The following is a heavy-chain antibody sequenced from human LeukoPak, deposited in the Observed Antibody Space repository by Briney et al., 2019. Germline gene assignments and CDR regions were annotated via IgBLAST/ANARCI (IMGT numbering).Heavy chain of an antibody. D-gene: IGHD4-23*01. V-gene: IGHV1-69*13. Sequence: SVKVSCKASGGAFSSYAISWVRQAPGQGLEWMGGIIPIFGTANYAQKFQGRVTITADESTSTAYMELSSLRSEDTAVYYCARSGGGTQWTDYGGNSAYYYFDYWGQGTLVTVSS. J-gene: IGHJ4*02. CDR3: ARSGGGTQWTDYGGNSAYYYFDY. CDR2: IIPIFGTA. CDR1: GGAFSSYA.